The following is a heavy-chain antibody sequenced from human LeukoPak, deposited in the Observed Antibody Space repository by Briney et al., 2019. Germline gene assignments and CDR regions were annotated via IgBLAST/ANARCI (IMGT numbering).Heavy chain of an antibody. CDR2: ISSSSSTI. J-gene: IGHJ1*01. D-gene: IGHD3-22*01. CDR1: GFTFSSYS. CDR3: ARADGIVVIKGFQH. V-gene: IGHV3-48*04. Sequence: GGSLRLSCAASGFTFSSYSMNWVRQAPGKGVEWVSYISSSSSTIYYADSVKGRFTISRDNAKNSLYLQMNSLRAEDTAVYYCARADGIVVIKGFQHWGQGTLVTVSS.